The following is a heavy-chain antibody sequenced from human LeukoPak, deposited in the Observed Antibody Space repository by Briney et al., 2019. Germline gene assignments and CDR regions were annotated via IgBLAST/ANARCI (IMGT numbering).Heavy chain of an antibody. CDR2: INPNSGGT. CDR1: GYTFTGYY. V-gene: IGHV1-2*02. Sequence: GASVKVSCKASGYTFTGYYMHWVRQAPGQGLEWMGWINPNSGGTNYAQKFQGRVTMTRDTSISTAYMELSRLRSDDTAVYYCASGAWAVTGQKYSRQSPDYWGQGTLVTVSS. J-gene: IGHJ4*02. D-gene: IGHD6-6*01. CDR3: ASGAWAVTGQKYSRQSPDY.